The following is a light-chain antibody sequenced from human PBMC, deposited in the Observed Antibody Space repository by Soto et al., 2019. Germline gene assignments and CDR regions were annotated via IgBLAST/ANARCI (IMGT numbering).Light chain of an antibody. V-gene: IGLV1-47*01. J-gene: IGLJ2*01. CDR3: AAWDDSLSAHVV. Sequence: QSVLTQPPSASGTPGQRVTISCSGSSSNIGSNYVYWYQQVPGTAPKLLIYRNNQRPSGVPDRFSGSKSDTSASLAISGLRSEDEADYYCAAWDDSLSAHVVFGGGTKVTVL. CDR2: RNN. CDR1: SSNIGSNY.